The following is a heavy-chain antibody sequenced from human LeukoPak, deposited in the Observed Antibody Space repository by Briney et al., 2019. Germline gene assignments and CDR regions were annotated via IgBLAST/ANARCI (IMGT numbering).Heavy chain of an antibody. D-gene: IGHD3-10*01. CDR1: GFTFSNAW. CDR2: IKSKTDGGTV. Sequence: PGGSLRLSCAASGFTFSNAWMTWVRQAPGKGLAWVGRIKSKTDGGTVDYAAPVKGRFIISRDDSKNTLYLQMNSLKTEDTAVYYCTTRSGTNYQSYGMDVWGQGTTVTVSS. J-gene: IGHJ6*02. V-gene: IGHV3-15*01. CDR3: TTRSGTNYQSYGMDV.